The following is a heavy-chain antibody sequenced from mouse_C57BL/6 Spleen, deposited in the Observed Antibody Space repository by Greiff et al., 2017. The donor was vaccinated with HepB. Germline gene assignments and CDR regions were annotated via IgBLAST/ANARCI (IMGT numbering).Heavy chain of an antibody. CDR2: ISDGGSYT. D-gene: IGHD2-2*01. CDR1: GFTFSSYA. V-gene: IGHV5-4*01. CDR3: ARGGVKGAFDY. J-gene: IGHJ2*01. Sequence: VQLVESGGGLVKPGGSLKLSCAASGFTFSSYAMSWVRQTPEKRLEWVATISDGGSYTYYPDNVKGRFTISRDNAKNNLYLQMSHLKSEDTAMYYCARGGVKGAFDYWGQGTTLTVSS.